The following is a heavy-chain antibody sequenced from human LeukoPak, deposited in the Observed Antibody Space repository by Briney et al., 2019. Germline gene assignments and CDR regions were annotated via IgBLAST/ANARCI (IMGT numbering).Heavy chain of an antibody. CDR1: GFTFSSHG. J-gene: IGHJ6*03. Sequence: GTSLRLSCAASGFTFSSHGMKWVRQAPGKGLEWVSGISSSCGITFYTDSVKGRFTISRDNSKNTQSLQMNSLRAEDTAVYYCARDKTYYDFWSGYPDKYYMDVWGKGTTVTVSS. CDR2: ISSSCGIT. V-gene: IGHV3-23*01. D-gene: IGHD3-3*01. CDR3: ARDKTYYDFWSGYPDKYYMDV.